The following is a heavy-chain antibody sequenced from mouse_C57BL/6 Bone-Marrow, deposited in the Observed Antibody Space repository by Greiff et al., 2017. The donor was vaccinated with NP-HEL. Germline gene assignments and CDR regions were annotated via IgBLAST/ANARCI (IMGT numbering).Heavy chain of an antibody. J-gene: IGHJ3*01. CDR2: IDPSDSYT. Sequence: QVQLQQPGAELVRPGTSVKLSCKASGYTFTSYWMHWVKQRPGQGLEWIGVIDPSDSYTNYNQKFKGKATLTVDTSSSTAYMQLSSLTSEDSAVYYCARPPYGSSPWFAYWGQGTLVTVSA. CDR3: ARPPYGSSPWFAY. V-gene: IGHV1-59*01. D-gene: IGHD1-1*01. CDR1: GYTFTSYW.